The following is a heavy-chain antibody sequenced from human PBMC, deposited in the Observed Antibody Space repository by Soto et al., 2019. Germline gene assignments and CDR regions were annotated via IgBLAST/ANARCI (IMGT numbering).Heavy chain of an antibody. CDR3: ARGQEVGAHFFDS. J-gene: IGHJ4*02. CDR2: IGISGDA. D-gene: IGHD2-15*01. V-gene: IGHV3-13*04. CDR1: GFTFSKFD. Sequence: LRLSCEASGFTFSKFDMHWVRQPTGKGLEWVSTIGISGDAYYAVSVKGRFTISRDNAKNSLSLQMNSLRAGDTALYFCARGQEVGAHFFDSWGQGTQVTVSS.